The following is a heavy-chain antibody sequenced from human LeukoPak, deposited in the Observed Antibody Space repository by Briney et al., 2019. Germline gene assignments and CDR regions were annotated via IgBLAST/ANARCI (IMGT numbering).Heavy chain of an antibody. J-gene: IGHJ4*02. Sequence: GGSLRLPCAASGFTFSSYSMNWVRQAPGKGLEWVSSISSSSSYIYYADSVKGRFTISRDNAKNSLYLQMNSLRAEDTALYYCAKDMAADSVFDYWGQGTLVTVSS. CDR3: AKDMAADSVFDY. D-gene: IGHD6-13*01. CDR2: ISSSSSYI. V-gene: IGHV3-21*04. CDR1: GFTFSSYS.